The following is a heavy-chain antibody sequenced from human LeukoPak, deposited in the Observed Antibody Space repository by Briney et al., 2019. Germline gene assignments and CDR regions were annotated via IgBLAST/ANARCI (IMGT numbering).Heavy chain of an antibody. CDR3: ARERWSSSGWFLGY. V-gene: IGHV3-74*01. CDR2: INSQGTIT. Sequence: GGSLRLSCAASGFTFSSYWMHWVRQAPGKGLVWVSRINSQGTITNYADSVRGRFTISRDNAENALHLQLDNLRVEDTAVYYCARERWSSSGWFLGYWGHGTLVTVTS. CDR1: GFTFSSYW. D-gene: IGHD6-19*01. J-gene: IGHJ4*01.